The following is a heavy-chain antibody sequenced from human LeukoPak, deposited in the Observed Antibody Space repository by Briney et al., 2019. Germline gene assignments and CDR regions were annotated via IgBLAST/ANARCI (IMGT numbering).Heavy chain of an antibody. Sequence: SETLSLTCAVYGGSLSGYYWSWIRQPPGKGLEWIGEINHSESTNYNPSLKSRVTISVDTSKNQFSLKLSSVTAADTAVYYCARAVVTMVRGVSRPFDYWGQGTLVTVSS. V-gene: IGHV4-34*01. CDR1: GGSLSGYY. CDR3: ARAVVTMVRGVSRPFDY. J-gene: IGHJ4*02. CDR2: INHSEST. D-gene: IGHD3-10*01.